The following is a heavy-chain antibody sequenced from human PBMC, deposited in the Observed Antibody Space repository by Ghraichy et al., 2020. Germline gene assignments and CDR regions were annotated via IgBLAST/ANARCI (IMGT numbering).Heavy chain of an antibody. CDR1: GGTFSSYA. CDR3: ARAGGGDSGYDYGYYGMDV. D-gene: IGHD5-12*01. Sequence: SVKVSCKASGGTFSSYAISWVRQAPGQGLEWMGGIIPIFGTANYAQKFQGRVTITADESTSTAYMELSSLRSEDTAVYYCARAGGGDSGYDYGYYGMDVWGQGTTVTVSS. V-gene: IGHV1-69*13. J-gene: IGHJ6*02. CDR2: IIPIFGTA.